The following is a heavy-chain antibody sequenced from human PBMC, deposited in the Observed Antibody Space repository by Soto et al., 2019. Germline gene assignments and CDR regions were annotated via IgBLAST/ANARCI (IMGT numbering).Heavy chain of an antibody. Sequence: SEELSCPASGASFRRYAISWVRQAPGQLLEWMGGIIPIFGTANYAQKFQGRVTITADESTSTAYMELSSLRSEDTAVYYCARTYDSSGYYPADYYYYGMDVCGQGTTVTVS. V-gene: IGHV1-69*13. D-gene: IGHD3-22*01. J-gene: IGHJ6*02. CDR1: GASFRRYA. CDR3: ARTYDSSGYYPADYYYYGMDV. CDR2: IIPIFGTA.